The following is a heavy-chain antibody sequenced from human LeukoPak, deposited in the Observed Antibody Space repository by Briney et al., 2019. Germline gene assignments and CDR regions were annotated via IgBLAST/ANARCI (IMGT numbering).Heavy chain of an antibody. Sequence: GGSLRLSCAASGFSFSSYGMHWVRQAPGKGLEWVAVISYDGSDKYYADSVKGRFTISRDNSKNTLYLQMNSLRVEDTAVFYCAQGGSEIYYYYHGMDVWGQGTTVTVSS. D-gene: IGHD3-10*01. CDR3: AQGGSEIYYYYHGMDV. CDR2: ISYDGSDK. J-gene: IGHJ6*02. V-gene: IGHV3-30*18. CDR1: GFSFSSYG.